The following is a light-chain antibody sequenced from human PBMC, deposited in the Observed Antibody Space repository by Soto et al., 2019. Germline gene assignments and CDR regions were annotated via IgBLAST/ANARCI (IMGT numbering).Light chain of an antibody. CDR2: DNT. Sequence: QSVLTQPPSVSGAPGQKVTITCTVSTSNIGTHWPVHWLQQLPGTAPKLLIYDNTNRPSGVPDRFSGSKSGTSASLAITGLQAEDEADYYCQSYDNSLSAWVFGGGTKVTVL. CDR1: TSNIGTHWP. V-gene: IGLV1-40*01. CDR3: QSYDNSLSAWV. J-gene: IGLJ3*02.